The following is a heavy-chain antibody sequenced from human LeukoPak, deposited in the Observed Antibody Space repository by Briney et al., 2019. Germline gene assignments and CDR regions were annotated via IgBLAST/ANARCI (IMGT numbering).Heavy chain of an antibody. J-gene: IGHJ5*02. CDR1: GFTLSIYG. CDR3: ARVVVPAAISWWFDH. D-gene: IGHD2-2*02. V-gene: IGHV3-30*03. Sequence: GVSLRLSCAASGFTLSIYGMHGVRRSPGKAREGVADIAYEGSNKYYGDSVKGRFTIARDNSKNTPYLQMNSLRAEDTAVYYCARVVVPAAISWWFDHWGQGTLVTVSS. CDR2: IAYEGSNK.